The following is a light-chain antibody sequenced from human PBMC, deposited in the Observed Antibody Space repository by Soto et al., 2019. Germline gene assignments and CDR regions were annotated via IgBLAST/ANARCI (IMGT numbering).Light chain of an antibody. V-gene: IGKV1-39*01. CDR2: AAS. J-gene: IGKJ1*01. CDR1: QGISNY. CDR3: QQSYSTPT. Sequence: IQWTQSPSSLSSSVGDRVTLTCRASQGISNYLAWYQQRPGKAPKLLIYAASTLQSGVPSRLSGSGSGTDFTLTISSMQPEDYATYYCQQSYSTPTFGQGTKVDIK.